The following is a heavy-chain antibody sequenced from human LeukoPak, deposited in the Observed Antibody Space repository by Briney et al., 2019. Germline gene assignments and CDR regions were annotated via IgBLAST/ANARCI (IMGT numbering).Heavy chain of an antibody. J-gene: IGHJ4*02. CDR2: INSDGRST. V-gene: IGHV3-74*01. CDR1: GFTFSSYW. CDR3: ARGADSGYSSDN. D-gene: IGHD3-9*01. Sequence: GGSLRLSCAASGFTFSSYWMSWVRQAPGKGLVWVSRINSDGRSTNYADSVKGRFTISRDNAKNTLYLQMNSLRAEDTAVYYCARGADSGYSSDNWGQRTLVSVSS.